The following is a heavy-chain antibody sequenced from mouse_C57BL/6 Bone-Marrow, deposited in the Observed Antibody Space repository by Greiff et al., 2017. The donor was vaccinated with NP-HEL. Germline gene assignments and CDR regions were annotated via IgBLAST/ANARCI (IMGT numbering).Heavy chain of an antibody. Sequence: VKLVESGPGLVQPSQSPSITCTVSGFSLTSYGVHWVRQSPGKGLEWLGVIWRGGSTDYNAAFMSRLSITKDNSKSQVFFKMNSLQADDTAIYYCAKNRGYTSYAMDYWGQGTSVTVSS. D-gene: IGHD3-1*01. J-gene: IGHJ4*01. V-gene: IGHV2-5*01. CDR2: IWRGGST. CDR3: AKNRGYTSYAMDY. CDR1: GFSLTSYG.